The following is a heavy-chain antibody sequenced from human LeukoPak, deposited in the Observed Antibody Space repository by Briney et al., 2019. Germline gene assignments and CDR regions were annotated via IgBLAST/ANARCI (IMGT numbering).Heavy chain of an antibody. J-gene: IGHJ4*02. CDR1: GGSISSSNW. V-gene: IGHV4-4*02. D-gene: IGHD2-15*01. Sequence: SETLSLTCAVSGGSISSSNWWSWVRQPPGKGLEWIGEIYHSGSTYYNPSLKSRVTISVDTSKNQFSLKLSSVTAADTAVYYCARDRLQDIVVVVAATLGDYFDYWGQGTLVTVSS. CDR2: IYHSGST. CDR3: ARDRLQDIVVVVAATLGDYFDY.